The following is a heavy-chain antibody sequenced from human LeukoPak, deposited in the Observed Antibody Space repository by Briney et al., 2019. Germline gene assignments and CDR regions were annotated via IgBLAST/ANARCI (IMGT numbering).Heavy chain of an antibody. D-gene: IGHD6-13*01. CDR2: ISGSGGST. CDR3: AKDKDASSIAAADQHFDY. V-gene: IGHV3-23*01. J-gene: IGHJ4*02. CDR1: GFTFSSYA. Sequence: LAGGSLRLSCAASGFTFSSYAMSWVRQAPGKGLEWVSAISGSGGSTYYADSVKGRFTISRDNSKNTPYLQMNSLRAEDTAVYYCAKDKDASSIAAADQHFDYWGQGTLVTVSS.